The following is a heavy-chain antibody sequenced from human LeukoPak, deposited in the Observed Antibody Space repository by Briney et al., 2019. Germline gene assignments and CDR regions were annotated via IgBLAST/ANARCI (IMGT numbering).Heavy chain of an antibody. CDR1: GFTFSSYS. D-gene: IGHD4-11*01. CDR3: ARESTTKGFDY. Sequence: GGSLRLSCAASGFTFSSYSMNWVRQAPGKGLEWVSSISSSSSYIYYADSVKGRFTISRDNARNSLYLQMNSLRAEDTAVYYCARESTTKGFDYWGQGTLVTVSS. CDR2: ISSSSSYI. V-gene: IGHV3-21*01. J-gene: IGHJ4*02.